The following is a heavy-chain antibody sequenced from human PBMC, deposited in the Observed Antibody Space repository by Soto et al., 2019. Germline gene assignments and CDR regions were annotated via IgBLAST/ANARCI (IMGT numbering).Heavy chain of an antibody. V-gene: IGHV1-69*06. CDR2: IIPIFGTA. J-gene: IGHJ6*02. D-gene: IGHD3-22*01. CDR3: ARDYADSSGYYYGMDV. CDR1: GGTFSSYA. Sequence: SVKFSCKASGGTFSSYAISWVRQAPGQGLEWMGGIIPIFGTANYAQKFQGRVTITADKSTSTAYMELSSLRSEDTAVYYCARDYADSSGYYYGMDVWGQGTTVTVSS.